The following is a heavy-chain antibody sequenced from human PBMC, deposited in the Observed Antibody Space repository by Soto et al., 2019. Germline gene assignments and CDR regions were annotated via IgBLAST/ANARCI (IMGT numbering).Heavy chain of an antibody. CDR2: IYYSGST. D-gene: IGHD5-12*01. CDR1: GDSISSGAYY. CDR3: ARSSGYDLHY. J-gene: IGHJ4*02. Sequence: PSETLSLTCTVSGDSISSGAYYWSWIRQHPGKGLEWIGYIYYSGSTYYNPSLKSRVSISVDTSKNQFSLRLSSVTAADTAVYYCARSSGYDLHYWGQGTLVTVSS. V-gene: IGHV4-31*03.